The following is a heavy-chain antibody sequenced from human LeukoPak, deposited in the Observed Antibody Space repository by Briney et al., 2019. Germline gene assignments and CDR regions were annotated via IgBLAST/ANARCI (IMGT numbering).Heavy chain of an antibody. CDR3: ARLTTAADVVVRWYYFDY. V-gene: IGHV5-51*01. Sequence: GESLKISCQGSGYGFTSFCIGWVRQMPGKGLEWMGIICPDDSDTRYSPSFQGQVTISADKSISTAYLQWSSLKASDTAMYYCARLTTAADVVVRWYYFDYWGQGTLVTVSS. CDR1: GYGFTSFC. CDR2: ICPDDSDT. J-gene: IGHJ4*02. D-gene: IGHD4-23*01.